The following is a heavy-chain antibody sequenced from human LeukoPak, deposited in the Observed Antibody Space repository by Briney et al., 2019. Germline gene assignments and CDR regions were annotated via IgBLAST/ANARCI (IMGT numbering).Heavy chain of an antibody. Sequence: ASVKVSCKASGYTFTSYDINWVRQATGQGLEWMGWINPNSGGTNYAQKFQGRVTMTRDTSISTAYMELSRLRSDDTAVYYCARAGFRSGSYNFAAEYFQHWGQGTLVTVSS. CDR2: INPNSGGT. V-gene: IGHV1-2*02. CDR1: GYTFTSYD. J-gene: IGHJ1*01. CDR3: ARAGFRSGSYNFAAEYFQH. D-gene: IGHD1-26*01.